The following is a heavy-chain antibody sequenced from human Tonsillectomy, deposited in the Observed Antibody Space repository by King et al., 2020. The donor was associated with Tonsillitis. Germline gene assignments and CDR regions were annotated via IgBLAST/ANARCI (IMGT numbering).Heavy chain of an antibody. J-gene: IGHJ6*02. CDR1: GFTFSSYC. CDR2: IKEDGSEQ. Sequence: DVQLVESGGGLVQPGGSLRLSCAASGFTFSSYCMSWVRQAPGKGLEWVANIKEDGSEQYYMDSVQGRFTISRDNAKNSVYLQMNSLRAEDTAVYYCASQASHYYYALDVWGQGTTVTVSS. V-gene: IGHV3-7*01. CDR3: ASQASHYYYALDV.